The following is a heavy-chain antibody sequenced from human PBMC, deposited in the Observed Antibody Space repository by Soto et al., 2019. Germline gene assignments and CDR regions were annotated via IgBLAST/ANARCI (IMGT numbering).Heavy chain of an antibody. Sequence: GGSLRLSCAASGFTFSSYAMSWVRQAPGKGLEWVSAISGSGGSTYYADSVKGRFTISRDNSKNTLYLQMNSLRAEDTAVYYCAKPAYSSGWYQNWFDPWGQGTLVTVSS. V-gene: IGHV3-23*01. CDR2: ISGSGGST. CDR1: GFTFSSYA. CDR3: AKPAYSSGWYQNWFDP. D-gene: IGHD6-19*01. J-gene: IGHJ5*02.